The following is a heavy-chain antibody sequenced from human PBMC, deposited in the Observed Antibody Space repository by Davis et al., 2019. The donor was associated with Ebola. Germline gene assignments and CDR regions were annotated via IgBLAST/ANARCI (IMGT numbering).Heavy chain of an antibody. CDR2: IYPGDSDT. CDR3: ARGTDGYNPGGYFDS. V-gene: IGHV5-51*01. CDR1: GYSFTSYW. J-gene: IGHJ4*02. D-gene: IGHD5-24*01. Sequence: GESLKISCKGSGYSFTSYWISWVRQMPGKGLEWMGIIYPGDSDTRYSPSFQGQVTISADKSISTAYLQWSSLKASDTAMYYCARGTDGYNPGGYFDSWGRGTLVTVSS.